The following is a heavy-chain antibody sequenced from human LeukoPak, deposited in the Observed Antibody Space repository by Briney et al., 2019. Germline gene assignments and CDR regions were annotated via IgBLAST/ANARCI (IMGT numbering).Heavy chain of an antibody. Sequence: PSETLSLTCTVSGGSLNDYYWSWIRQPPGKGLEWIGYIYYNGSTKYNPSLKSRVTISVDTSKNQFSLKLSSVTAADTAVYYCARSGVTFGGDDAFDIWGQGTMATVSS. J-gene: IGHJ3*02. D-gene: IGHD3-16*01. CDR1: GGSLNDYY. V-gene: IGHV4-59*08. CDR3: ARSGVTFGGDDAFDI. CDR2: IYYNGST.